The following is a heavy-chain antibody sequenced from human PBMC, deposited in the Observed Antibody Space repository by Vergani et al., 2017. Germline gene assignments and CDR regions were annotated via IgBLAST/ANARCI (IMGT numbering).Heavy chain of an antibody. V-gene: IGHV1-2*02. J-gene: IGHJ4*02. Sequence: QMQLVQSGAEVKKTGSSVKVSCKASGYTFTYRYLHWVRQAPGQALEWIGWINPNGDATHYAQNFRGRVTLTRDTSSTTAYMDLASLTSDDTAIYYCARDHQGPTTLDYWGQGSLVTVSS. CDR1: GYTFTYRY. CDR2: INPNGDAT. CDR3: ARDHQGPTTLDY. D-gene: IGHD1-26*01.